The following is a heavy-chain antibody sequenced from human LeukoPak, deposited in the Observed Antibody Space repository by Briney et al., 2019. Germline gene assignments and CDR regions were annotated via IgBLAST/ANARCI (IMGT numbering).Heavy chain of an antibody. CDR3: AKDVTMRVVVPAADDAFDI. J-gene: IGHJ3*02. CDR1: GFTFSDYY. D-gene: IGHD2-2*01. Sequence: PGGSLRLSCAVSGFTFSDYYMSWIRQAPGKGLEWVSAISGSGGSTYYADSVKGRFTISRDNSKNTLYLQMNSLRAEDTAVYYCAKDVTMRVVVPAADDAFDIWGQGTMVTVSS. CDR2: ISGSGGST. V-gene: IGHV3-23*01.